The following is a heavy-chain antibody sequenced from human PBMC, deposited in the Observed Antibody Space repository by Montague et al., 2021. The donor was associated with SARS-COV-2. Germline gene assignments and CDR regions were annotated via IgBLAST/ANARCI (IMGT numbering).Heavy chain of an antibody. CDR3: ARQITVVREPFDS. CDR1: GDSVSRSY. J-gene: IGHJ4*02. V-gene: IGHV4-59*08. Sequence: SETLSLTCTVAGDSVSRSYWNWIRQSPGKGLEWIGNIYYYGSVTYNPSPKSRLSISLDTSKNQLSLTLTSVTAADTATYYCARQITVVREPFDSWGQGTLVLVSS. CDR2: IYYYGSV. D-gene: IGHD3-10*01.